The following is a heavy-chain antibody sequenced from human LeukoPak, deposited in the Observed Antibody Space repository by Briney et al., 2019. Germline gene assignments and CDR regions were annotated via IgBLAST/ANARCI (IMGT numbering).Heavy chain of an antibody. CDR1: GFTFSSYS. CDR3: AGDGGYCSSTSCYYGIDY. CDR2: ISSSSSYI. V-gene: IGHV3-21*01. Sequence: PGGSLRLSCAASGFTFSSYSMNWVRQAPGKGLEWVSSISSSSSYIYYADSVKGRFTISRDNAKNSLYLQMNSLRAEDTAVYYCAGDGGYCSSTSCYYGIDYWGQGTLVTVSS. J-gene: IGHJ4*02. D-gene: IGHD2-2*01.